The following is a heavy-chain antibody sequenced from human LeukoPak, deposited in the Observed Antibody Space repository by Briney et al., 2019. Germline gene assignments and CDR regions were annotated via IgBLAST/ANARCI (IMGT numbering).Heavy chain of an antibody. J-gene: IGHJ6*04. D-gene: IGHD2-8*02. CDR1: GFTFVTYA. V-gene: IGHV3-30*04. CDR3: ARDHWSYYYGMDV. Sequence: GGSLRLSCAASGFTFVTYAMHWVRQAPGKGLDWVAVISYDGSNKYYADSVKGRFTISRDNSKNTLYLQMNSLRAEDTAVYYCARDHWSYYYGMDVWGKGTTVTVSS. CDR2: ISYDGSNK.